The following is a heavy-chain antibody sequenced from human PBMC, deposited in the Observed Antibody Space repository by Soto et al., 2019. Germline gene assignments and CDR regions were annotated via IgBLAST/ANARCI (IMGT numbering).Heavy chain of an antibody. Sequence: QLQLQESGPGLVKPSETLSLTCTVSGGSISSSSYYWGWIRQPPGKGLEWIGSIYYSGSTYYNPSLKSRVTISVDTSKNQFSLKLSSVTAADTAVYYCARHEGAAAGHYGMDVWGQGTTVTVSS. CDR1: GGSISSSSYY. CDR3: ARHEGAAAGHYGMDV. V-gene: IGHV4-39*01. D-gene: IGHD6-13*01. CDR2: IYYSGST. J-gene: IGHJ6*02.